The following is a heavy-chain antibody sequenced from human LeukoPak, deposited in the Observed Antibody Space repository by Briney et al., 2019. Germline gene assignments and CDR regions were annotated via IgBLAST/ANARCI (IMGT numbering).Heavy chain of an antibody. V-gene: IGHV3-9*01. CDR2: ISWNSGSI. CDR1: GFTFDDYA. J-gene: IGHJ4*02. CDR3: AKDISGGLVEASDY. D-gene: IGHD1-26*01. Sequence: PGGSLRLSCAASGFTFDDYAMHWVRQAPGKGLEWVSGISWNSGSIGYADSVKGRFTISRDNAKNSLYLQMNSLRAEDTALYYCAKDISGGLVEASDYWGQGTLVTVSS.